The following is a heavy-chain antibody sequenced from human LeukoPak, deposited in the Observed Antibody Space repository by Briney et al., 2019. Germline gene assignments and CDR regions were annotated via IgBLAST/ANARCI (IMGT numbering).Heavy chain of an antibody. J-gene: IGHJ4*02. V-gene: IGHV4-30-4*01. Sequence: PSQTLSLTCTVSGGSINSGDYYWSWIRQPPGKGLEWIGYIYNSGSTYCNPSLKSRVTISLDTSKNQFSLKLSSVTVADTAVYFCASMRGYGHGYSDFWGQGTLVTVSS. CDR1: GGSINSGDYY. CDR3: ASMRGYGHGYSDF. D-gene: IGHD5-18*01. CDR2: IYNSGST.